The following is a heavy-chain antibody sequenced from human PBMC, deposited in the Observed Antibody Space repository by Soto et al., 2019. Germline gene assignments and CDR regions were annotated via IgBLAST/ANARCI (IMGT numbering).Heavy chain of an antibody. CDR1: GGSISSGDYY. J-gene: IGHJ6*02. V-gene: IGHV4-30-4*01. Sequence: SETLSLTCTVSGGSISSGDYYWSWIRQPPGKGLEWIGYIYYSGSTYYNPSLRSRFTISVDTSKNPFSLKLSSVTAADTAVYYCASDGIAAPHNYYYYGMDVWGQGTTVTVSS. CDR2: IYYSGST. D-gene: IGHD6-6*01. CDR3: ASDGIAAPHNYYYYGMDV.